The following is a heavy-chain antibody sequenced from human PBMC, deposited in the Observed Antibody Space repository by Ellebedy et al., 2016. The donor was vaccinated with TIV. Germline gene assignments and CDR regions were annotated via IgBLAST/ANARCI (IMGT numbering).Heavy chain of an antibody. D-gene: IGHD3-16*01. V-gene: IGHV3-13*01. CDR2: IGTAGAT. Sequence: GGSLRLSXAASGFTFSNAWMSWVRQVTGKGLEWVAHIGTAGATYSADSIKGRFTISRDNAEASLLLQLDSLRAGDTAVYYCVRATAYYVAGSYAANFAMDVWGQGTTVTVSS. J-gene: IGHJ6*02. CDR3: VRATAYYVAGSYAANFAMDV. CDR1: GFTFSNAW.